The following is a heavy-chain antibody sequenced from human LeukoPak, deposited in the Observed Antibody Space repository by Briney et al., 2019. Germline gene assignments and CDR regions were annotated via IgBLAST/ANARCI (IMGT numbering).Heavy chain of an antibody. Sequence: GASVKVSCKAYVYTFTSSGISSVRQAPGQGLEWRGWISAYNGNTNNGEKLQGRVNMTRDTSTSTAYMELRSLRSDDTVVYYCARDSVSWIQLWSTVAYYYYYYMDVWGKGTTVTVSS. V-gene: IGHV1-18*01. D-gene: IGHD5-18*01. CDR3: ARDSVSWIQLWSTVAYYYYYYMDV. CDR1: VYTFTSSG. J-gene: IGHJ6*03. CDR2: ISAYNGNT.